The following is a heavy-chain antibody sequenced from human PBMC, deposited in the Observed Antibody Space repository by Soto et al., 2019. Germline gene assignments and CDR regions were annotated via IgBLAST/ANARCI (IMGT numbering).Heavy chain of an antibody. CDR1: GGTFSSYT. CDR2: IIPILGIA. V-gene: IGHV1-69*04. J-gene: IGHJ4*02. Sequence: GASVKVSCKASGGTFSSYTISWVRQAPGQGLERMGRIIPILGIANYAQKFQGRVTITADKSTSTAYMELSSLRSEDTAVYYCARDRTSWFGELFMEWGQGTLVTVSS. CDR3: ARDRTSWFGELFME. D-gene: IGHD3-10*01.